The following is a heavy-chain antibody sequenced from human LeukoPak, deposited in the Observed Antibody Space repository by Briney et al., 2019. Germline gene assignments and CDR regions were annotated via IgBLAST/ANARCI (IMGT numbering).Heavy chain of an antibody. D-gene: IGHD3-3*01. J-gene: IGHJ4*02. CDR1: GHPISSGYD. CDR3: ARGFLEWLFADY. CDR2: IYHSGST. V-gene: IGHV4-38-2*01. Sequence: PSETLSLTCAVSGHPISSGYDWGRIRQPPGKGLEWIGSIYHSGSTYYNPSLKGRVSIAVDTSKNQFSLKLGSVTTADTAVYYCARGFLEWLFADYWGQGTLVTVSS.